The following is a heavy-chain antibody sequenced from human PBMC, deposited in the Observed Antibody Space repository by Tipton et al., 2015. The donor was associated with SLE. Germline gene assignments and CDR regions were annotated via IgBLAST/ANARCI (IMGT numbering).Heavy chain of an antibody. CDR1: GGSISGSSYY. Sequence: TLSLTCTVSGGSISGSSYYWGWIRQPPGKGLEWIASIYYSGSTYYNPSLESRVTISVDTSKNQFSLKLSSVTAADTAIYFCARDGLHYYHYYMDVWGKGTTVTVSS. CDR2: IYYSGST. CDR3: ARDGLHYYHYYMDV. V-gene: IGHV4-39*07. J-gene: IGHJ6*03.